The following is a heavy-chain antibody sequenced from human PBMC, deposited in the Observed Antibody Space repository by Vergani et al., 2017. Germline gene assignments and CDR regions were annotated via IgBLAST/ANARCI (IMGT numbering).Heavy chain of an antibody. D-gene: IGHD6-13*01. CDR2: INHGGST. J-gene: IGHJ4*02. Sequence: QVQLQQWGAGLLKPSETLSLTCAVYGESFSGYYWSWIRQPPGKGLEGIGEINHGGSTNYSPSLKSRVTISVDTSKNQFSLKLNSVTAAATAVYYCARLSLGSTSDYWSQGTLVTVSS. V-gene: IGHV4-34*01. CDR3: ARLSLGSTSDY. CDR1: GESFSGYY.